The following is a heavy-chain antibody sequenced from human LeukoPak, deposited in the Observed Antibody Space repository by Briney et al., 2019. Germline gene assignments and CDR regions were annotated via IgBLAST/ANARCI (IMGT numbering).Heavy chain of an antibody. CDR2: IYHSGST. J-gene: IGHJ4*02. Sequence: SETLSLTCAVSGGSISSGGYSWSWIRQPPGKGLEWIGYIYHSGSTYYNPSLKSRVTISVDRSKNQFSLKLSSVTAADTAVHYCARAGDYYVSGSYLGYWGQGTLVTVSS. V-gene: IGHV4-30-2*01. CDR3: ARAGDYYVSGSYLGY. D-gene: IGHD3-10*01. CDR1: GGSISSGGYS.